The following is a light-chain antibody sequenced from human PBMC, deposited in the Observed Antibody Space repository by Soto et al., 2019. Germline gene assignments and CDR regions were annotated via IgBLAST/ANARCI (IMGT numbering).Light chain of an antibody. Sequence: EIVLTQSPGTLSLSPGERATLSCRASQSVSSYLAWYQQKPGQAPRLLIYDASNRATGIPARFSGSGSGTDFTLTISSLEPEDFAVYYCQQRSDWPCTFGPGTRWIS. CDR1: QSVSSY. J-gene: IGKJ3*01. CDR2: DAS. V-gene: IGKV3-11*01. CDR3: QQRSDWPCT.